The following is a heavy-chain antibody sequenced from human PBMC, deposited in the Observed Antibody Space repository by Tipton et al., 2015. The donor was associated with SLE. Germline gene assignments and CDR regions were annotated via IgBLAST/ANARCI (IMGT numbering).Heavy chain of an antibody. CDR3: ARQEIHYTSGWSFGNFQH. J-gene: IGHJ1*01. V-gene: IGHV4-59*08. Sequence: GLVKPSETLSLTCTVSGGSFSSHYWTWIRQSPGKGLEWIGYIYYTGSTDYNPSLKSRVTISVDTSKNKFSLKLSSVTAADTAVYYCARQEIHYTSGWSFGNFQHWGQGTLVTVSS. CDR2: IYYTGST. CDR1: GGSFSSHY. D-gene: IGHD6-19*01.